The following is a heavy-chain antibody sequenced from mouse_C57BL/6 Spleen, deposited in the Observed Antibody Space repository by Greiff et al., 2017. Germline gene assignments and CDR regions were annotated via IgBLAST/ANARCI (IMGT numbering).Heavy chain of an antibody. V-gene: IGHV1-59*01. CDR2: IDPSDSYT. CDR1: GYTFTSYW. Sequence: QVQLKQPGAELVRPGTSVKLSCKASGYTFTSYWMHWVKQRPGQGLEWIGVIDPSDSYTNYNQKFKGKATLTVDTSSSTAYMQLSSLTSEDSAVYYCARGGLDYWGQGTTLTVSS. CDR3: ARGGLDY. J-gene: IGHJ2*01.